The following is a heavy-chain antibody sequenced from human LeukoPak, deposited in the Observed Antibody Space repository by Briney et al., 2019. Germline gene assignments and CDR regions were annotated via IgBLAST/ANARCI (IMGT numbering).Heavy chain of an antibody. J-gene: IGHJ1*01. V-gene: IGHV3-30-3*01. CDR2: ISYDGNKI. Sequence: GGSLRLSCAASGFRFSTYALHWVREAPGKGLEWVAVISYDGNKIYYADSVKGRFTISRDSSKNTLDLQMDSLRAEDTAVYYCARDYASSGWYHKSYFQHWGQGTLVTVSS. CDR1: GFRFSTYA. CDR3: ARDYASSGWYHKSYFQH. D-gene: IGHD6-19*01.